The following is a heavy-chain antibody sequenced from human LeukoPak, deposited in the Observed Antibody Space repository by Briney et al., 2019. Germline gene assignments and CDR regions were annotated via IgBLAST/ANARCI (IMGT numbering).Heavy chain of an antibody. Sequence: GGSLRLSCAASGFTVSSNYMSSVRQAPGKGLEWVSAIYSGGSTHYADSVKGRFTISRDNSKNTLYLQMNSLRAEETAVYYCARDYGVAEGYWGQGTLVTVSS. D-gene: IGHD6-19*01. J-gene: IGHJ4*02. CDR1: GFTVSSNY. CDR3: ARDYGVAEGY. V-gene: IGHV3-53*01. CDR2: IYSGGST.